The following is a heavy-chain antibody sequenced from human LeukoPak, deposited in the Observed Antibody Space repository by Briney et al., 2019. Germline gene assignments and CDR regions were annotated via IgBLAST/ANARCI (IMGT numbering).Heavy chain of an antibody. CDR2: ISGGSGST. D-gene: IGHD3-22*01. Sequence: GGSLRLSCAASGFTFSSYSMNWVRQAPGKGLAWVSTISGGSGSTYCADSVKGRFTISRDNSKNTLYLQMNSLRDEDTAVYYCAKHRFESGGYHSTDWGQGTLVTVSS. CDR3: AKHRFESGGYHSTD. J-gene: IGHJ4*02. V-gene: IGHV3-23*01. CDR1: GFTFSSYS.